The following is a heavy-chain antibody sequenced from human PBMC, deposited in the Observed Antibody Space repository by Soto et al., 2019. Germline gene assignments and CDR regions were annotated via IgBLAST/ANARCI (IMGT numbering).Heavy chain of an antibody. D-gene: IGHD3-10*01. CDR3: ARGALYGWFGSEGAFDI. CDR1: GYTFTSYY. V-gene: IGHV1-46*03. Sequence: GASVKVSCKASGYTFTSYYMHWVRQAPGQGLEWMGIINPSGGSTSYAQKFQGRVTMTRDTSTSTVYMEPSSLRSEDTAVYYCARGALYGWFGSEGAFDIWGQGTMVTVSS. CDR2: INPSGGST. J-gene: IGHJ3*02.